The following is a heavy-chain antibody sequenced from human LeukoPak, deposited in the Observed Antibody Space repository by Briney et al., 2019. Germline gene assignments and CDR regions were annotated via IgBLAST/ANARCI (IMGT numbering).Heavy chain of an antibody. CDR2: IWYDGSNK. J-gene: IGHJ5*02. CDR1: GFTFSSYG. Sequence: GGSLRLSCAASGFTFSSYGMHWVRQAPGKGLEWVAVIWYDGSNKYYADSVKGRFTISRDNSKNTLYLQMNSLRAEDTAVYYCTRATASNWFDPWGQGTLVTVSP. V-gene: IGHV3-33*01. CDR3: TRATASNWFDP.